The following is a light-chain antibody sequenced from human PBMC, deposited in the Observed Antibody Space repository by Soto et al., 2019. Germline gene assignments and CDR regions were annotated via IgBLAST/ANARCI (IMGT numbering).Light chain of an antibody. J-gene: IGKJ4*01. V-gene: IGKV3D-20*01. Sequence: EIVLTQSPATLSLSPGERATLSCGASQSVSSFYLAWYQQKPGLAPRLLMYDVSNRAAGTPDRFSGGGSGTAFTLTISRLEPEDFAVYYCQQFASSLTFGGGTRVEI. CDR2: DVS. CDR1: QSVSSFY. CDR3: QQFASSLT.